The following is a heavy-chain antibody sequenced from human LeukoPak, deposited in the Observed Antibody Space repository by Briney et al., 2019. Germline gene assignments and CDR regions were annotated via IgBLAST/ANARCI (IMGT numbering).Heavy chain of an antibody. CDR1: GGSISSYY. V-gene: IGHV4-59*01. Sequence: SETLSLTCTVSGGSISSYYWSWIRQPPGKGLEWIGTIYYSGSTKNNPSLKSRVTISLATSKNQFSLKLNSVTAADTAVYYCARSRDAYNAFDYWGQGTLVTVSS. J-gene: IGHJ4*02. CDR3: ARSRDAYNAFDY. D-gene: IGHD5-24*01. CDR2: IYYSGST.